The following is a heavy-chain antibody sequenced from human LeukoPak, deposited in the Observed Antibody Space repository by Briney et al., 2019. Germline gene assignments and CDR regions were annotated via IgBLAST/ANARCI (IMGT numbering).Heavy chain of an antibody. V-gene: IGHV3-74*01. Sequence: PGGSLRLSCAASGFTFSSYWMHWVRQAPGKGLVWVSRIRSDGSTTYADSVKGRFTISRDNSKNTLYLQMNSLRAEDTAVYYCAKAAGWLLHYWGQGTLVTVSS. CDR1: GFTFSSYW. CDR3: AKAAGWLLHY. D-gene: IGHD3-22*01. J-gene: IGHJ4*02. CDR2: IRSDGST.